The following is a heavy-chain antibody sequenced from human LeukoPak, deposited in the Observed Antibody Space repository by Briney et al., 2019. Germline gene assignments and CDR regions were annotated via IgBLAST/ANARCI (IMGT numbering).Heavy chain of an antibody. J-gene: IGHJ4*02. CDR2: INPSGGST. CDR3: ARVPALTHGGNRAYDY. D-gene: IGHD4-23*01. V-gene: IGHV1-46*01. CDR1: GYTFTSYY. Sequence: ASVKVSCKASGYTFTSYYMHWVRQAPGQGLEWMGIINPSGGSTSYAQKFQGRVTITADESTSTAYMELSSLRSEDTAVYYCARVPALTHGGNRAYDYWGQGTLVTVSS.